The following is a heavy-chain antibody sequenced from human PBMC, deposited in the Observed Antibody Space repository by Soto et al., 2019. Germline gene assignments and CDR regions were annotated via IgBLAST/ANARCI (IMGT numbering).Heavy chain of an antibody. CDR1: GGSISSSNW. D-gene: IGHD2-2*01. V-gene: IGHV4-4*02. CDR2: IYHSGST. J-gene: IGHJ4*02. Sequence: SETLSLTCAVSGGSISSSNWWSWVRQPPGKGLEWIGEIYHSGSTNYNPSLKSRVTISVDKSKNQFSLQLNSVTPEDTAVYYCARGIVPATGFDYWGQGTLVTISS. CDR3: ARGIVPATGFDY.